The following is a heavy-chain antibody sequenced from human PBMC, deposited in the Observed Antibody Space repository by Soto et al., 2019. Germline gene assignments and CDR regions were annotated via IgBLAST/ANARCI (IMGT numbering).Heavy chain of an antibody. CDR3: AKTGIAAADSYYGMDV. J-gene: IGHJ6*02. CDR2: ISGSGGST. D-gene: IGHD6-13*01. Sequence: GGSLRLSCAASGFTFSSYATSWVRQAPGKGLEWVSAISGSGGSTYYADSVEGRFTISRDNSKNTLYLQMNSLRAEDTAVYYCAKTGIAAADSYYGMDVWGQGTTVTVYS. CDR1: GFTFSSYA. V-gene: IGHV3-23*01.